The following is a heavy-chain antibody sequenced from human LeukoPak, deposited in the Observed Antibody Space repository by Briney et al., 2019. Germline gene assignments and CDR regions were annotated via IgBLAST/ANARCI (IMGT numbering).Heavy chain of an antibody. CDR2: INWNGGST. CDR3: ASAGLTYGSGSYFVY. CDR1: GFPFDDYG. Sequence: GSLRLSCAASGFPFDDYGMTWVRQAPGKGLEWVSGINWNGGSTGYADFVKGRFTISRDNAKNSLYLQMNSLRAEDTALYYCASAGLTYGSGSYFVYWGQGTLVTVSS. J-gene: IGHJ4*02. V-gene: IGHV3-20*04. D-gene: IGHD3-10*01.